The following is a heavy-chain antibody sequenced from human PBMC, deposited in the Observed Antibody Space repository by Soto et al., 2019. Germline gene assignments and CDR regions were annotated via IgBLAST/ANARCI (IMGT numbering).Heavy chain of an antibody. CDR2: ISHDGSNA. Sequence: QVQLVESGGGVVQPGKSLRLSCAAAGFIFRSYGVHWVRQAPGKGLEWVAVISHDGSNAYYADAVNGRFTISRENAKNTVYLQMNSRRAEDTAVYYCAKQGIEVAGTDYFDYWGQGALVTVAS. CDR3: AKQGIEVAGTDYFDY. D-gene: IGHD6-19*01. CDR1: GFIFRSYG. V-gene: IGHV3-30*18. J-gene: IGHJ4*02.